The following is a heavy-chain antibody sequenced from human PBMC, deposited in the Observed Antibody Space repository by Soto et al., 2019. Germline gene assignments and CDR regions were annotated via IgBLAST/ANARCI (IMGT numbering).Heavy chain of an antibody. V-gene: IGHV4-59*01. Sequence: PSETLSLTCTVSGGSISSYYWSWIRQPPGKGLEWIGYIYYSGSTNYNPSLKSRVTISVDTSKNQFSLKLSSVTAADTAVYYCASTTYYYDSSGYPRGYYFDYWGQGTLVTVSS. D-gene: IGHD3-22*01. CDR3: ASTTYYYDSSGYPRGYYFDY. CDR1: GGSISSYY. J-gene: IGHJ4*02. CDR2: IYYSGST.